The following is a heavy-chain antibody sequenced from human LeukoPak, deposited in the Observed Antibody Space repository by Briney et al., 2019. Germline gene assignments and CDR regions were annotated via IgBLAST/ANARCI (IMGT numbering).Heavy chain of an antibody. CDR1: GYSFSTYV. CDR3: ARGHDYGDYEYDY. J-gene: IGHJ4*02. V-gene: IGHV1-3*01. Sequence: GASVKVSCKASGYSFSTYVMHWVRQAPGQRLEWMGWINAVNGDTKYSQKFQGRVTITRDTSASTAYMELSSLRSEDTAVYYCARGHDYGDYEYDYWGQGTLVTVSS. D-gene: IGHD4-17*01. CDR2: INAVNGDT.